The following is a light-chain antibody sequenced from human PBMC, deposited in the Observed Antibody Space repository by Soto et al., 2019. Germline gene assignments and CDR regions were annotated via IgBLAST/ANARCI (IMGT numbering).Light chain of an antibody. CDR2: AAS. CDR1: QGIRSA. V-gene: IGKV1-6*01. Sequence: IQVTQSPSSLSASVGDRVTITCRTSQGIRSALGWYQQKPGKVPKLLIYAASTLQSGVPSRFSGSGSGRDFTLTISSLQPEDFATYYCLLDYAYFWAFGQGTKVEIK. CDR3: LLDYAYFWA. J-gene: IGKJ1*01.